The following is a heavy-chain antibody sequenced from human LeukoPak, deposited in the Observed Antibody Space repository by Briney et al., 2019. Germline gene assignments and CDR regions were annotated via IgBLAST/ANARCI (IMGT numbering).Heavy chain of an antibody. Sequence: PGGSLRLSCAASGLTFSSYVMNWVRQAPGKGLEWASGISGSGGGTYYGDSAKGRFTISRDNSKNTLYLQMNSLRAEDTAVYYCAKLRGSSWAFDIWGQGTIITVSS. V-gene: IGHV3-23*01. CDR2: ISGSGGGT. CDR3: AKLRGSSWAFDI. D-gene: IGHD6-13*01. J-gene: IGHJ3*02. CDR1: GLTFSSYV.